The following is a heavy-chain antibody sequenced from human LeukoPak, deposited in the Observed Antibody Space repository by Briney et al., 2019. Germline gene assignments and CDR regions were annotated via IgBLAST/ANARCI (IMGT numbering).Heavy chain of an antibody. V-gene: IGHV4-30-2*01. CDR1: GGSISSGGYY. CDR3: ARVSAGYSSSPFDY. J-gene: IGHJ4*02. CDR2: IYHSGST. Sequence: SQTLSLTCTVSGGSISSGGYYWSWIQQPPGKGLEWIGYIYHSGSTYYNPSLKSRVTISVDRSKNQFSLKLSSVTAADTAVYYCARVSAGYSSSPFDYWGQGTLVTVSS. D-gene: IGHD6-6*01.